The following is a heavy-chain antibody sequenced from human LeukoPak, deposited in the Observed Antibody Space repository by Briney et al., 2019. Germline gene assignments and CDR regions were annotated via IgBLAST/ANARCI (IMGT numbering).Heavy chain of an antibody. Sequence: GGSLRLSCAASGFTFSFYGMYWVRQAPGKGLEWVAFIRYDGSNEYYADSVKGRFTISRDNSKNTLYLQMNSLRADDTAIYYCAKDGPAADKLYYYYYYMDVWGKGTTVTVSS. CDR1: GFTFSFYG. CDR2: IRYDGSNE. CDR3: AKDGPAADKLYYYYYYMDV. J-gene: IGHJ6*03. V-gene: IGHV3-30*02. D-gene: IGHD6-13*01.